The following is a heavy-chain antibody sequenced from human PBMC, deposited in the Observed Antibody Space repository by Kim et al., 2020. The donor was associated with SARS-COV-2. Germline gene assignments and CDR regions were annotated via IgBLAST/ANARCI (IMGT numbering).Heavy chain of an antibody. D-gene: IGHD1-1*01. CDR3: ASGYYLQLERRSAFDI. CDR1: GFTFSDYY. V-gene: IGHV3-11*01. CDR2: ISSSGSTI. Sequence: GGSLRLSCAASGFTFSDYYMSWIRQAPGKGLEWVSYISSSGSTIYYADSVKGRFTISRDNAKNSLYLQMNSLRAEDTAVYYCASGYYLQLERRSAFDIWGQGTMVTVSS. J-gene: IGHJ3*02.